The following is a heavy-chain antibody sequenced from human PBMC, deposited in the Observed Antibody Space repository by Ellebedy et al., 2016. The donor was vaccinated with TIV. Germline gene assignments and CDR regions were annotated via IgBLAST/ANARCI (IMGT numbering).Heavy chain of an antibody. J-gene: IGHJ3*01. D-gene: IGHD6-13*01. CDR2: ISFDGRAV. V-gene: IGHV3-30*04. Sequence: GESLKISCAASGFTFSSSTMHWVRQAPGWGLDWVAGISFDGRAVHYADSVKGRFTISRDNSKNTLSLQMNSLRGEDSAIYYCARGPYSSSHCDAFDVWGRGTAVTVSS. CDR3: ARGPYSSSHCDAFDV. CDR1: GFTFSSST.